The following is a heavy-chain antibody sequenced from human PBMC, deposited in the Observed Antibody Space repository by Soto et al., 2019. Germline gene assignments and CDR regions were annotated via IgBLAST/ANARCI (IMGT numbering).Heavy chain of an antibody. J-gene: IGHJ4*02. D-gene: IGHD3-10*01. CDR3: ARAEISLWFGESCLDY. CDR2: ISAYNGNT. CDR1: GYTFTSYG. Sequence: QVQLVQSGAEVKRPGASVKVSCKASGYTFTSYGISWVRQAPGQGLEWMGWISAYNGNTNYAQKLQGRVTMTTDTSTSTAYMELRSLRSDDTAVYYCARAEISLWFGESCLDYWGQGTLVTVSS. V-gene: IGHV1-18*01.